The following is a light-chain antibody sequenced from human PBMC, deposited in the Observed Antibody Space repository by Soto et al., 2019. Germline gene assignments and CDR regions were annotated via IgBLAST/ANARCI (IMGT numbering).Light chain of an antibody. V-gene: IGLV2-23*01. J-gene: IGLJ1*01. CDR3: CSYAGSRNPYV. CDR2: EGS. CDR1: SSDIGTYNY. Sequence: QSALTQPASVSGSPGQSITISCTGSSSDIGTYNYLSWYQQHPGKAPKLMIYEGSKRPSGVSNRFAGSKSGNTASLTISGLQAEDEADYYCCSYAGSRNPYVFGTGTKVTVL.